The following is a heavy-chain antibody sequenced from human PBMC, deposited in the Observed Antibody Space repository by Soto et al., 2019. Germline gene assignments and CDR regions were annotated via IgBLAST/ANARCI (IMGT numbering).Heavy chain of an antibody. D-gene: IGHD3-10*01. CDR3: AKSPRYGSRRNYFDE. CDR2: ISASGGSS. CDR1: GFTFDSYA. Sequence: EVQLLESGGGLVQPGGSLRLSCAASGFTFDSYAMAWVRQAPGKGLQWVSVISASGGSSDYADSVKDRFTISRDNSNNTLYLHIYSLRAEDTAVYCCAKSPRYGSRRNYFDEWGQGTLVTVSS. V-gene: IGHV3-23*01. J-gene: IGHJ4*02.